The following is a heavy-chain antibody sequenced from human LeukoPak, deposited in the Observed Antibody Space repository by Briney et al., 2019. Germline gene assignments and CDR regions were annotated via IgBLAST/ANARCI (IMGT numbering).Heavy chain of an antibody. CDR3: ARGFGGNAFDI. Sequence: SETLSLTCTVSGGSISSYYWSWIRQPAGKGLEWIGRIYTSGSTNYNPSLNSRVTMSVDTSKNQFSLKLSAVTAADTAMYYWARGFGGNAFDIWGQGTMVTVSS. CDR1: GGSISSYY. V-gene: IGHV4-4*07. D-gene: IGHD3-10*01. J-gene: IGHJ3*02. CDR2: IYTSGST.